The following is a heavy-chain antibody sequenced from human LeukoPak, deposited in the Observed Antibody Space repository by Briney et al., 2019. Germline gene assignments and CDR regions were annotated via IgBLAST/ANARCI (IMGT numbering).Heavy chain of an antibody. D-gene: IGHD2-2*02. CDR2: ISSSSTYI. V-gene: IGHV3-21*01. J-gene: IGHJ4*02. CDR1: GFTFSSYS. Sequence: PGGSLRLSCAASGFTFSSYSMNWVRQAPGKGLEWVSSISSSSTYIYYADSVKGRFTISRDNAKNPLYLQMNSLRTEDTAVYYCARESGGNTPYYFDYWGQGTLVTVSS. CDR3: ARESGGNTPYYFDY.